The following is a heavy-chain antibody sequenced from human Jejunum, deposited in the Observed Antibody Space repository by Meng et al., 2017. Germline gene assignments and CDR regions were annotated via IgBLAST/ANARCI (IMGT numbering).Heavy chain of an antibody. CDR1: RYTFTTYK. V-gene: IGHV1-3*04. Sequence: QVQLVQSGAEVKKPGASVRISCKASRYTFTTYKIHWVRQAPGQSLEWMAWINTATGDTHYLQKFQGRVSLTGDMSTFTAYMDLNRLTSDDTAVYYCARDAIDWGQGTLVTVSS. CDR2: INTATGDT. CDR3: ARDAID. J-gene: IGHJ4*02. D-gene: IGHD5-24*01.